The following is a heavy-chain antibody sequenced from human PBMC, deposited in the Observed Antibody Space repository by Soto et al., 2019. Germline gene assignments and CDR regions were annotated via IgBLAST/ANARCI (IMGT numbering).Heavy chain of an antibody. D-gene: IGHD6-13*01. J-gene: IGHJ5*02. CDR2: INHSGST. Sequence: QVQLQQWGAGLLKPSETLSLTCAVYGGSFSGYYWSWIRQPPGKGLEWIGEINHSGSTNYNPSLKSRVTISVDTSKNQFSLKLSSVTAADTAVYYCARGRGIAAHAPNWFDPWGQGTLVTVSS. CDR3: ARGRGIAAHAPNWFDP. CDR1: GGSFSGYY. V-gene: IGHV4-34*01.